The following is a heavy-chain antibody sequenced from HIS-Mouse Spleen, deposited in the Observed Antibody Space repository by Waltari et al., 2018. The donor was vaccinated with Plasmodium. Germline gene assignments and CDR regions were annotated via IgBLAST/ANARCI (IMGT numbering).Heavy chain of an antibody. V-gene: IGHV2-5*02. D-gene: IGHD2-2*01. CDR1: GFSPSTSGVG. Sequence: QITLKESGPTLVKPTQTLTLTCTFAGFSPSTSGVGVGWSRQPPGKALEWLALIYWDDDKRYSPSLKSRLTITKDTSKNQVVLTMTNMDPVDTATYYCAHRPDCSSTSCYGGFDYWGQGTLVTVSS. CDR2: IYWDDDK. CDR3: AHRPDCSSTSCYGGFDY. J-gene: IGHJ4*02.